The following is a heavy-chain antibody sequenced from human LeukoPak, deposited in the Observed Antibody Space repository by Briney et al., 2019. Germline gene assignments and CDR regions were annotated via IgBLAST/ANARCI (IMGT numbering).Heavy chain of an antibody. CDR2: IYYSGST. V-gene: IGHV4-39*01. CDR3: ARQSGYSYGYVGY. D-gene: IGHD5-18*01. CDR1: GGSISSSSYY. J-gene: IGHJ4*02. Sequence: SETLSLTCTVSGGSISSSSYYWGWIRQPPGKGLEWIGSIYYSGSTYYNPSLKSRVTISVDTSKNQFSLKLSSVTAADTAVYYCARQSGYSYGYVGYWGQGALVTVSS.